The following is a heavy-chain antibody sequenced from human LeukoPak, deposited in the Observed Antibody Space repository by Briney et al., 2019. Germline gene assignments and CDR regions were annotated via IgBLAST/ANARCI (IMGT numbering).Heavy chain of an antibody. V-gene: IGHV3-30*02. CDR1: GFTFSTYA. CDR3: AKDSAFYYIDV. CDR2: IRYNGNNQ. D-gene: IGHD3-10*01. Sequence: GGSLRLSCAASGFTFSTYAMHWVRQAPGKGLEWVAFIRYNGNNQYYADSVKGRFTISRDNSKNTLYLQMNSLKGDDTAVYYCAKDSAFYYIDVWGKGTTVIISS. J-gene: IGHJ6*03.